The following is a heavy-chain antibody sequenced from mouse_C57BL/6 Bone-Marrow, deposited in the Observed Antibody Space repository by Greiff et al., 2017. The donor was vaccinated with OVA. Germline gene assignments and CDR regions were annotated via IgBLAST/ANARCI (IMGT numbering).Heavy chain of an antibody. Sequence: QVQLQQPGAELVRPGSSVKLSCKASGYTFTSYWMDWVKQRPGQGLEWIGNIYPSDSETHYNQKFKDKATLTVDKSSSTAYMQLSSLTSEDSAVYYCARFFDYYGSSYRLGYWYFDVWGTGTTVTVSS. CDR2: IYPSDSET. CDR1: GYTFTSYW. J-gene: IGHJ1*03. D-gene: IGHD1-1*01. V-gene: IGHV1-61*01. CDR3: ARFFDYYGSSYRLGYWYFDV.